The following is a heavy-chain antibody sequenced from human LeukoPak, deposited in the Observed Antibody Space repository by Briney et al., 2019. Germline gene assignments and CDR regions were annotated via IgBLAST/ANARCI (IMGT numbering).Heavy chain of an antibody. J-gene: IGHJ6*02. D-gene: IGHD3-22*01. CDR1: GGSISSGGYS. V-gene: IGHV4-30-2*01. Sequence: KPSETLSLTCAVSGGSISSGGYSWSWIRQPPGKGLEWIGYIYHSGSTYYNPSLMSRVTISVDRSKNQFSLKLSSVTAADTAVYYCARGPLYYYDSSGYPYYYYGMDVWGQGTTVTVSS. CDR3: ARGPLYYYDSSGYPYYYYGMDV. CDR2: IYHSGST.